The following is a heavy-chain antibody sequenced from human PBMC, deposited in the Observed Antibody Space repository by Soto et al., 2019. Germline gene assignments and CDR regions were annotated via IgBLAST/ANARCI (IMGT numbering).Heavy chain of an antibody. CDR1: GFTLSSYA. CDR3: AKDHFYDSSGSRDDAFDI. V-gene: IGHV3-23*01. CDR2: ISGSGGST. Sequence: GGSLRLSCAASGFTLSSYAMSWVRQAPGKGLEWVSAISGSGGSTYYADSVKGRFTISRDNPKNTLYLQMNSLRAEDTAVYYCAKDHFYDSSGSRDDAFDIWGQGTMVTVSS. J-gene: IGHJ3*02. D-gene: IGHD3-22*01.